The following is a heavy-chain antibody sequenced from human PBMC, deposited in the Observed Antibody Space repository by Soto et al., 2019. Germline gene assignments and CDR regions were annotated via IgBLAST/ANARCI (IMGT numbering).Heavy chain of an antibody. Sequence: SETLSLTCTVSGGSISSYYWSWIRQPPGKRREWIGNIYYSGSTNYNPSLQSRVTISVDTSKNQFSLKLSSVTAADTAVYYRARRSGDDLWSGFSAMDVWGQGTTVTVSS. D-gene: IGHD3-3*01. CDR3: ARRSGDDLWSGFSAMDV. CDR1: GGSISSYY. V-gene: IGHV4-59*01. CDR2: IYYSGST. J-gene: IGHJ6*02.